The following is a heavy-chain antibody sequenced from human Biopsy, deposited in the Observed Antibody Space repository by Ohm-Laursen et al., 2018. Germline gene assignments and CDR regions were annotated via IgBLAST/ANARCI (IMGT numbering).Heavy chain of an antibody. J-gene: IGHJ1*01. CDR2: ISHTGYT. CDR1: VGSFTGHY. CDR3: ARGSNEYGGLYFPH. D-gene: IGHD4-23*01. Sequence: SQTLSLTCTVSVGSFTGHYWTWIRQPPGKGLEGIGHISHTGYTSYKSSLKSRVTTSLDTSRKHFPLRLTSLAAADTAVYYCARGSNEYGGLYFPHWGQGTLVTVSS. V-gene: IGHV4-59*11.